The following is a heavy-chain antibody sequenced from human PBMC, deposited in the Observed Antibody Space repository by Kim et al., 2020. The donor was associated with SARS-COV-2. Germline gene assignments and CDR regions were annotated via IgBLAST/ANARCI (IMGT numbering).Heavy chain of an antibody. CDR2: ISYDGSNK. Sequence: GGSLRLSCAASGFTFSSYGMHWVRQAPGKGLEWVAVISYDGSNKYYADSVKGRFTISRDNSKNTLYLQMNSLRAEDTAVYYCASFPESSWPYYYYGMDVWGQGTTVTVSS. CDR1: GFTFSSYG. CDR3: ASFPESSWPYYYYGMDV. V-gene: IGHV3-33*05. D-gene: IGHD6-13*01. J-gene: IGHJ6*02.